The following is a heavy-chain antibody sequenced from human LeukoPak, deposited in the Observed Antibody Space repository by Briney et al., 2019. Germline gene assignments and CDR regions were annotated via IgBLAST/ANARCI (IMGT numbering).Heavy chain of an antibody. V-gene: IGHV1-2*02. CDR3: ARQIVGAAAFDI. CDR2: INPNSGVT. CDR1: GYTFTSYG. Sequence: ASVKVSCKASGYTFTSYGISWVRQAPGQGLEWMGWINPNSGVTNYAQNFQGRVTMTRDTSISTAYMELSRLRSDDTAVYFCARQIVGAAAFDIWGQGTMVTVSS. D-gene: IGHD1-26*01. J-gene: IGHJ3*02.